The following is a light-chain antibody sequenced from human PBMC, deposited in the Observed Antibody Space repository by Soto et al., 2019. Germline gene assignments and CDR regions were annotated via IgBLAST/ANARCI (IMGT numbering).Light chain of an antibody. Sequence: EIVLTQSPGTLSLSPGERATLSCRASQSVSSKYLAWYQQKPGQAPRVLIYGTSIRASGVPERFSGGGSGTDFTLTITRLEPEDFAVYYCQQYGSSLFTFGPGTRLEIK. CDR3: QQYGSSLFT. CDR1: QSVSSKY. J-gene: IGKJ5*01. V-gene: IGKV3-20*01. CDR2: GTS.